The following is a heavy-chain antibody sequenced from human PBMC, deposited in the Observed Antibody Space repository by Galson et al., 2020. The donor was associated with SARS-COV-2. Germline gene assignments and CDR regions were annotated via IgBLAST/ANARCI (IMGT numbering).Heavy chain of an antibody. J-gene: IGHJ4*02. Sequence: ASVKVSCKASGYNFIMYGISWVRQAPGQGLEWLGWVSAYNGNANYAQKVQGRVTMTTDTSTSTVYMELRSLRSDDTAVYYCARVFYYDSSGYFDSWGQGTLVTVSS. CDR2: VSAYNGNA. CDR1: GYNFIMYG. CDR3: ARVFYYDSSGYFDS. V-gene: IGHV1-18*04. D-gene: IGHD3-22*01.